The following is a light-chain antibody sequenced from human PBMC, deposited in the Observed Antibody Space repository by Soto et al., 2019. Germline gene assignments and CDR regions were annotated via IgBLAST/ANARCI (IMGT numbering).Light chain of an antibody. J-gene: IGKJ2*01. CDR2: YAS. CDR3: QQYYMWPPA. Sequence: EIVMTQSPATLSVSPGASATLFCRASESVSSDLAWYRQKPGQAPRLLIYYASIRATGIPARFSGSGSGTEFTLTINSLQSQDVAVYFCQQYYMWPPAFGQGTKLQI. V-gene: IGKV3-15*01. CDR1: ESVSSD.